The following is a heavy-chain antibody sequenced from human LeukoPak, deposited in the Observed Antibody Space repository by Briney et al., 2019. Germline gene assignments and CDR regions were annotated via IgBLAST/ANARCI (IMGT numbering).Heavy chain of an antibody. CDR1: GYTFTSYA. D-gene: IGHD6-19*01. CDR2: INAGNGNT. J-gene: IGHJ4*02. V-gene: IGHV1-3*01. Sequence: ASVKVSSKASGYTFTSYAMHWVRQAPGQRLEWMGWINAGNGNTKYSQKFQGRVTITRDTSASTAYMELSSLRSEDTAVYYCARGQVRWLVRGYFDYWGQGTLVTVSS. CDR3: ARGQVRWLVRGYFDY.